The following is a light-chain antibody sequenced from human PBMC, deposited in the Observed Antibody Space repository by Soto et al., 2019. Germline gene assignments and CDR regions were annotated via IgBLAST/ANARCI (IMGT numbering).Light chain of an antibody. CDR1: SNDIGDYDY. J-gene: IGLJ3*02. CDR2: EVT. CDR3: SSYARRNTLL. Sequence: QSVLTQPPSASGSPGRSVTISCSGTSNDIGDYDYVSWYQQHPGKAPKLIIYEVTKRPSGVPDRFSGSKSGNSASLTVSGLQSDDEADYFCSSYARRNTLLFGGGTQLTVL. V-gene: IGLV2-8*01.